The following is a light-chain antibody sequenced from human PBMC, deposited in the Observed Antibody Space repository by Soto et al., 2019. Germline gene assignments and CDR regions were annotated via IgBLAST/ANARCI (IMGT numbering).Light chain of an antibody. CDR3: QQYLSYPWT. V-gene: IGKV3D-15*01. Sequence: ETVLTQSPATLSVSPGERVTLTCRPSQSVRSNLAWYQQKPGQAPRLLIYGASTRATGIPARFSGSGSTTDFTLTISRLEPEDFATYYCQQYLSYPWTFGQGTKVDIK. J-gene: IGKJ1*01. CDR2: GAS. CDR1: QSVRSN.